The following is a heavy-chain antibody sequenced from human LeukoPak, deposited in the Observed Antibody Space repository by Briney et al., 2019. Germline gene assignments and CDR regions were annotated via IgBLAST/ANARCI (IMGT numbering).Heavy chain of an antibody. CDR3: ARAGVLITYYYYYMDV. CDR1: GYTFTSYD. V-gene: IGHV1-8*01. D-gene: IGHD3-22*01. Sequence: ASVKVSCKASGYTFTSYDINWVRQATGQGLEWMGWMNPNSGNTGYAQKFQGRVTMTRNTSISTAYMELSSLRSEDTAVYYCARAGVLITYYYYYMDVWGKGTTGTVSS. CDR2: MNPNSGNT. J-gene: IGHJ6*03.